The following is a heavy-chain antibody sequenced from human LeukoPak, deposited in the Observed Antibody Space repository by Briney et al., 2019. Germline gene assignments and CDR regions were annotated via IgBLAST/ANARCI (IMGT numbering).Heavy chain of an antibody. CDR2: IYHSGST. V-gene: IGHV4-30-2*01. Sequence: SETLSLTCAVSGGSISSGGYSWSWIRQPPGKGLEWIGYIYHSGSTYYNPSLKSRVTISVDRSKNQFSLKLSSVTAADTAVYYCARVPQGIAVAGIFDYWGQGTLVTVSS. CDR1: GGSISSGGYS. CDR3: ARVPQGIAVAGIFDY. D-gene: IGHD6-19*01. J-gene: IGHJ4*02.